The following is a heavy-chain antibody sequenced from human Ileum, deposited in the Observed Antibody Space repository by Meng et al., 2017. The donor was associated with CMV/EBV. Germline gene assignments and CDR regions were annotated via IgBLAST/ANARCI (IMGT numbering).Heavy chain of an antibody. CDR3: VHRSYSGQDDY. D-gene: IGHD5-12*01. J-gene: IGHJ4*02. CDR2: IYWDDDT. V-gene: IGHV2-5*02. CDR1: GFSFSTSKAG. Sequence: HISLKGSGPPLMHPTQTHTLTCTFSGFSFSTSKAGVGWIRLPPGKALEWLALIYWDDDTRYNPSLKTRLTITKDTSKNQVILTMTKMDPADTATYFCVHRSYSGQDDYWGQGALVTVSS.